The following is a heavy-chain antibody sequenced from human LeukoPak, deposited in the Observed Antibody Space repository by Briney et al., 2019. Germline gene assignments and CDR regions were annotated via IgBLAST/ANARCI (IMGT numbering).Heavy chain of an antibody. Sequence: SETLSLTCTVSGASFSSSTYYWGWIRQPPGKGLEWIGSIYYSGSTYYNPSLKSRVTMSVDTSKNQFSLKLSSVTAADTAVYYCASDHYYYGMDVWGQGTTVTVSS. CDR2: IYYSGST. CDR3: ASDHYYYGMDV. J-gene: IGHJ6*02. CDR1: GASFSSSTYY. V-gene: IGHV4-39*01.